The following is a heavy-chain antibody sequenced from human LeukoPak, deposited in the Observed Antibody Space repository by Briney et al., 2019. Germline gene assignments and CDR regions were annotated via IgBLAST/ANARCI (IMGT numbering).Heavy chain of an antibody. CDR1: GFTFSSYA. J-gene: IGHJ4*02. CDR2: LSDDGSEK. Sequence: GGSLRLSCAASGFTFSSYAMHWVRQAPGKGLEWVAVLSDDGSEKFYADSVKGRFTISRDNSKDTVYLQMNSLRVDGTAVYYCARDRLAATGNRDFDYWGLGTLVTVSS. CDR3: ARDRLAATGNRDFDY. V-gene: IGHV3-30*04. D-gene: IGHD6-13*01.